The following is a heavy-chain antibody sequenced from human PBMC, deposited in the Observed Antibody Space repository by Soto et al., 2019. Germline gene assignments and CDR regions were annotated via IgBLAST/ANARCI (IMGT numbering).Heavy chain of an antibody. CDR1: GFTFSSYA. Sequence: EVQILESGGGLVQPGGSLRLSCAASGFTFSSYAMYWVRQAPGKGLAWVSGISDSGTGTYYADSVKGRFTISRDDSKNTVYLQMKSLRAEDTAVYYCAKDHTVVIRDAFDIWGQGTMVNVSS. CDR3: AKDHTVVIRDAFDI. V-gene: IGHV3-23*01. CDR2: ISDSGTGT. J-gene: IGHJ3*02. D-gene: IGHD3-22*01.